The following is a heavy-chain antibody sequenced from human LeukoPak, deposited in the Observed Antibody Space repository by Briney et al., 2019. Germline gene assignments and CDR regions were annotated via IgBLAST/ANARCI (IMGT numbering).Heavy chain of an antibody. CDR2: ISSSSSYI. Sequence: GGSLRLSCAASGFTFSSYSMNWVRQAPGKGLEWVSSISSSSSYIYYADSVKGRFTISRDNAKNSLYLQMNSLRAEDTAVYYCARDSGSSVYDAFAIWGQGTIVTVSS. J-gene: IGHJ3*02. V-gene: IGHV3-21*01. CDR3: ARDSGSSVYDAFAI. D-gene: IGHD6-25*01. CDR1: GFTFSSYS.